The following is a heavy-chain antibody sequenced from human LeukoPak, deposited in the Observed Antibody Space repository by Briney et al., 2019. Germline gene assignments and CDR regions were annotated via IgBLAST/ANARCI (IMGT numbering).Heavy chain of an antibody. J-gene: IGHJ4*02. CDR1: GYTFTGHY. CDR3: AITNTIAAAGLDY. V-gene: IGHV1-2*02. CDR2: INPNRGGT. Sequence: GASVKVSCKASGYTFTGHYLHWVRQAPGQGLEWMRWINPNRGGTKYAQKFQGRVTMTRDTPISTAYMELSRLSSDDTAVYYCAITNTIAAAGLDYWGQGTLVTVSS. D-gene: IGHD6-13*01.